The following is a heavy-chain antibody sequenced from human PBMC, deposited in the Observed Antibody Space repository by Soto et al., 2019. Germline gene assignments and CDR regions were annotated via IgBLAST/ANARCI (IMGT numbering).Heavy chain of an antibody. J-gene: IGHJ4*02. Sequence: EVQLLESGGGLVQPGGSLRLSCAASGFTFSSYAMSWVRQAPGKGLEWVSAISGSGGSTYYADSVKGRFTISRDNSKKTLYLQMNSLGAEDPAVYYWANGTPYYYWGQGTLVTVSS. V-gene: IGHV3-23*01. D-gene: IGHD2-21*01. CDR2: ISGSGGST. CDR3: ANGTPYYY. CDR1: GFTFSSYA.